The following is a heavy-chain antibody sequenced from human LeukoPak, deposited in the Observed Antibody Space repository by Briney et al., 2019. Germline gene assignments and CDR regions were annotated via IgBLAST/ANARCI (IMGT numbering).Heavy chain of an antibody. Sequence: GASVKVSCKASGYTFTSYYMHWVRQAPGQGLERMGIINPSGGSTSYAQKFQGRVTMTRDTSTSTVYMELSSLRSEDTAVYYCARDPGYSYVSRYYYYMDVWGKGTTVTVSS. CDR1: GYTFTSYY. CDR2: INPSGGST. CDR3: ARDPGYSYVSRYYYYMDV. J-gene: IGHJ6*03. D-gene: IGHD5-18*01. V-gene: IGHV1-46*01.